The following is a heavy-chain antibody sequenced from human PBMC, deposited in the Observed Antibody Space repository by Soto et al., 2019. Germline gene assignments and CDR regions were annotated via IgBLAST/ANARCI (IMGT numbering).Heavy chain of an antibody. D-gene: IGHD6-13*01. V-gene: IGHV3-11*01. CDR3: ARDPFAAAGKIRGYYYYGMDV. Sequence: PGGSLRLSCAASGFTFSDYYMSWIRQAPGKGLEWVSYISSSGSTIYYADSVKGRFTISRDNAKNSLYLQMNSLRAEDTAVYDCARDPFAAAGKIRGYYYYGMDVWGQGTTVTVSS. CDR2: ISSSGSTI. J-gene: IGHJ6*02. CDR1: GFTFSDYY.